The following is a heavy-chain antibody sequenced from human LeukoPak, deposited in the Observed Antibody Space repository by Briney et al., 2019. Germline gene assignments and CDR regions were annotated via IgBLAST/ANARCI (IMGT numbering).Heavy chain of an antibody. J-gene: IGHJ4*02. CDR1: GFTSSSYE. Sequence: GGSLRLSCAASGFTSSSYEMNWVRQAPGKGPEWVSYISSSGSTIYYADSVKGRFTISRDNAKNSLYLQMNSLRAEDTAVYYCARGGSGWYYFDYWGQGTLVTVSS. D-gene: IGHD6-19*01. CDR2: ISSSGSTI. CDR3: ARGGSGWYYFDY. V-gene: IGHV3-48*03.